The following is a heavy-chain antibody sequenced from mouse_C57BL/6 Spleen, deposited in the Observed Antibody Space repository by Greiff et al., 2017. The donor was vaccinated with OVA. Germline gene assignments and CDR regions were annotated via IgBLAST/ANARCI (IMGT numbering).Heavy chain of an antibody. CDR3: ARPLITTVVGFDY. V-gene: IGHV1-22*01. D-gene: IGHD1-1*01. CDR2: INPNNGGT. Sequence: VQLKESGPELVKPGASVKMSCKASGYTFTDYNMHWVKQSHGKSLEWIGYINPNNGGTSYNQKFKGKATLTVNKSSSTAYMELRSLTSEDSAVYYCARPLITTVVGFDYWGQGTTLTVSS. CDR1: GYTFTDYN. J-gene: IGHJ2*01.